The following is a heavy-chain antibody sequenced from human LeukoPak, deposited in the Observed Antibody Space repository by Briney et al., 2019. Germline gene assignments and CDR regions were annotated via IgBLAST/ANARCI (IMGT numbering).Heavy chain of an antibody. Sequence: PSETLSLTCAVSGGSISSSNWWSWVRQPPGKGLEWIGEIYHSGSTNYNPSLKSRVTISVDKSKNLFSLKLSSVTAADTAVYYCAREPGITMVRGVIPRQDYWYFDLWGRGTLVTVSS. CDR3: AREPGITMVRGVIPRQDYWYFDL. J-gene: IGHJ2*01. V-gene: IGHV4-4*02. CDR1: GGSISSSNW. CDR2: IYHSGST. D-gene: IGHD3-10*01.